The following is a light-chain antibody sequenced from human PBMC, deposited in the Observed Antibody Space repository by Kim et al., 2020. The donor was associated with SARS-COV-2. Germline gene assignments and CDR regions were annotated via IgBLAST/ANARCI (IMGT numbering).Light chain of an antibody. CDR1: SGHSSYA. CDR2: LNSDGSH. CDR3: QTWGTGIRV. Sequence: ASVKLTGTLGSGHSSYAIEWHQQQPEKGPRYLMKLNSDGSHSKGDGIPDRFSGSSSGAERYLTISSLQSEDEADYYCQTWGTGIRVFGGGTQLTVL. V-gene: IGLV4-69*01. J-gene: IGLJ3*02.